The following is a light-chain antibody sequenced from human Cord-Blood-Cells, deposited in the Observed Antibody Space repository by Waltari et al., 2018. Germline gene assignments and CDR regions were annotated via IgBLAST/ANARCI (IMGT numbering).Light chain of an antibody. CDR2: EVS. CDR1: SSDVGGYNY. CDR3: SSYAGSNNLV. J-gene: IGLJ3*02. Sequence: QSALTQPPSASGSPGQSVTISCTGTSSDVGGYNYVSWYQQHPGKAPKLMIYEVSKRPAGVPDRFSRSKSGKTASLTVSGLRAEDEADYYCSSYAGSNNLVFGGGTKLTVL. V-gene: IGLV2-8*01.